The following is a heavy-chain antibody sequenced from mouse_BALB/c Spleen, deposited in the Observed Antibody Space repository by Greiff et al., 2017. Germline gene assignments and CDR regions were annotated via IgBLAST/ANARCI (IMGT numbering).Heavy chain of an antibody. D-gene: IGHD2-14*01. CDR1: GYSITSGYY. V-gene: IGHV3-6*02. CDR3: AREEVRGFAY. CDR2: ISYDGSN. Sequence: EVQRVESGPGLVKPSQSLSLTCSVTGYSITSGYYWNWIRQFPGNKLEWMGYISYDGSNNYNPSLKNRISITRDTSKNQFFLKLNSVTTEDTATYYCAREEVRGFAYWGQGTLVTVSA. J-gene: IGHJ3*01.